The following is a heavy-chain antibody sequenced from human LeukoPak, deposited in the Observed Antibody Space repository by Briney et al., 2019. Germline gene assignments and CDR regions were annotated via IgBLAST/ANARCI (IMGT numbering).Heavy chain of an antibody. CDR2: INPNSGGA. Sequence: ASVKVSCKASGYTFTGYHIHWVRQAPGQGLEWMGWINPNSGGANYAQKFQGRVTMTRDTSISTAYMELSRLRSDDTAVYYCARDSLVGLNYYDSSGYSSDYWGQGTLVTVSP. CDR3: ARDSLVGLNYYDSSGYSSDY. CDR1: GYTFTGYH. D-gene: IGHD3-22*01. J-gene: IGHJ4*02. V-gene: IGHV1-2*02.